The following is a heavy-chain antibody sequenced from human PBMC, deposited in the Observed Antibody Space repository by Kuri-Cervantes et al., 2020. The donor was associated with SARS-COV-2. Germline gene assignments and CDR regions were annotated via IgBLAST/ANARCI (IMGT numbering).Heavy chain of an antibody. D-gene: IGHD1-7*01. V-gene: IGHV4-4*07. J-gene: IGHJ6*02. CDR1: GGSISSYY. CDR3: ARMRLELLSPYYYGMDV. Sequence: SETLSLTCTVSGGSISSYYWSWIRQPAGKGLEWIGRIYTSGSTNYNPSLKSRVTMSVDTSKNQFSLKLSSVTAADTAVYYCARMRLELLSPYYYGMDVWGQGTTVTVSS. CDR2: IYTSGST.